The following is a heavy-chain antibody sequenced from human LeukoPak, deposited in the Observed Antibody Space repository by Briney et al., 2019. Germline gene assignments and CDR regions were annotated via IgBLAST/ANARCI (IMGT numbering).Heavy chain of an antibody. CDR2: IKQDGSEK. CDR1: GFTFSCYW. J-gene: IGHJ4*02. CDR3: ARLRGRITMKGPNDY. Sequence: GALRLSFAASGFTFSCYWMSWVRQAPGKGLEGVANIKQDGSEKYYVDSVKGRFTISRDNAKNSLYLQMNSLRAEDTAVYYCARLRGRITMKGPNDYWGQGTLVTVSS. V-gene: IGHV3-7*01. D-gene: IGHD3-22*01.